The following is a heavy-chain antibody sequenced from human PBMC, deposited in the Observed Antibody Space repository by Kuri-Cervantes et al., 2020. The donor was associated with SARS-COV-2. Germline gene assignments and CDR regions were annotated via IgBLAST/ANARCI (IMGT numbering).Heavy chain of an antibody. J-gene: IGHJ5*02. CDR2: IWYYVSNK. CDR3: ARDISRELPPSGGCDP. Sequence: GGSLRLSCAPSGFTFSSYGMPWVRQAPGKGLEWVAVIWYYVSNKYYADSVKGRFTISRDNSKNTLYLQMNSLRAEDTAVYYCARDISRELPPSGGCDPWGQGTLVTVSS. D-gene: IGHD1-26*01. V-gene: IGHV3-33*08. CDR1: GFTFSSYG.